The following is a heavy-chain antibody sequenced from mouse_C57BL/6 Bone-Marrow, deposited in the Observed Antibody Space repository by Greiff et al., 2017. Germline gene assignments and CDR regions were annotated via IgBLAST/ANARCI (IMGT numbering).Heavy chain of an antibody. D-gene: IGHD2-4*01. CDR1: GYTFTSYW. V-gene: IGHV1-59*01. CDR3: ASRITYWFAY. J-gene: IGHJ3*01. Sequence: QVQLQQPGAELVRPGTSVKLSCKASGYTFTSYWMHWVKQRPGQGLEWIGVIDPSDSYTNYNQKFKGKATLTVDTSSSTAYMQHSSLTSEDAAFYYCASRITYWFAYWGQGTLVTGSA. CDR2: IDPSDSYT.